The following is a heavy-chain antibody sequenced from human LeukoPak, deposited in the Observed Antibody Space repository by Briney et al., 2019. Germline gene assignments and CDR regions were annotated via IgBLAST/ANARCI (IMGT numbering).Heavy chain of an antibody. J-gene: IGHJ4*02. D-gene: IGHD3-16*01. CDR2: INSDGSST. V-gene: IGHV3-74*01. CDR3: AKEGSTTFREDFDC. CDR1: GFTFSSYW. Sequence: GGSLRLSCAASGFTFSSYWMHWVRQAPGKGLVWVSRINSDGSSTSYADSVKGRFTISRDNAKNTLYLQMNSLRAEDTAVYYCAKEGSTTFREDFDCWGQGTQVIVSS.